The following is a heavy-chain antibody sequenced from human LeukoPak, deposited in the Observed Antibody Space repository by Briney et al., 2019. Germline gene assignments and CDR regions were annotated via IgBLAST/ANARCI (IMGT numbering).Heavy chain of an antibody. Sequence: GGSLRLSCAASGFNFRSYWMHWVRQVPGKGPVWVARISTNVTSTAYADSVKGRFSISRDNAKSTLYLQMNSLRAEDTALYYCARGRVSMVRGVINYFDYWGQGTLVTVSS. J-gene: IGHJ4*02. CDR1: GFNFRSYW. CDR3: ARGRVSMVRGVINYFDY. D-gene: IGHD3-10*01. CDR2: ISTNVTST. V-gene: IGHV3-74*01.